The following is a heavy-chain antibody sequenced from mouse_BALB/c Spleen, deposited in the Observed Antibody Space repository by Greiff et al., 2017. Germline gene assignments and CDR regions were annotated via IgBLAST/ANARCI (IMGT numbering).Heavy chain of an antibody. D-gene: IGHD2-4*01. Sequence: EVQLQQSGPELVKPGASVKISCKASGYTFTDYNMHWVKQSHGKSLEWIGYIYPYNGGTGYNQKFKSKATLTVDNSSSTAYMELRSLTSEDSAVYYCARYIAMITNAMDYWGQGTSVTVSS. CDR2: IYPYNGGT. CDR1: GYTFTDYN. CDR3: ARYIAMITNAMDY. J-gene: IGHJ4*01. V-gene: IGHV1S29*02.